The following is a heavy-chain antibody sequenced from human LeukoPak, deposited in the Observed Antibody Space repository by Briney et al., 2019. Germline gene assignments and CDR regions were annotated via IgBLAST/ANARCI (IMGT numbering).Heavy chain of an antibody. CDR2: IQQEGSEK. CDR1: GFTFSSYW. CDR3: ARGKTTVTN. D-gene: IGHD4-17*01. V-gene: IGHV3-7*03. Sequence: SRRLSCAASGFTFSSYWMSWVRQAPVRRLKWVANIQQEGSEKNYVDSVKGRFTISRDKAKNSLYLQMNSVRAEDMAVYFCARGKTTVTNWGKGTLVTVSS. J-gene: IGHJ4*02.